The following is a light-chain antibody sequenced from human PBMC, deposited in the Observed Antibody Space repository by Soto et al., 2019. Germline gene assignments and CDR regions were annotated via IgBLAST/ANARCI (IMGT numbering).Light chain of an antibody. V-gene: IGLV1-40*01. Sequence: QLVLTQPPSVSGAPGQRVTISCTGSSSNIGAGYDVHWYQQLPGTAPKLLVHGNTDRPSGVPDRFSGSKSGTSASLAITGLQAEDEADYYCQSYDSSLSGWLFSGGTKVTVL. CDR2: GNT. CDR1: SSNIGAGYD. CDR3: QSYDSSLSGWL. J-gene: IGLJ2*01.